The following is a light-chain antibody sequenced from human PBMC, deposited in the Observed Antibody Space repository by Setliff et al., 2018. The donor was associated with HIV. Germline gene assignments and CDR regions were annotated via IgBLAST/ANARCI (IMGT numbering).Light chain of an antibody. V-gene: IGLV1-51*01. Sequence: QSVLTQSPSVSAAPGQKVTISCSGSSSNIGNNYVSWYQQLPGTAPKLLIFNNNKRPSGIPDRFSGSKSGTSAALGITGLQTGDEADYYCGAWDNSLSVYVFGSGTKAPS. CDR1: SSNIGNNY. CDR3: GAWDNSLSVYV. J-gene: IGLJ1*01. CDR2: NNN.